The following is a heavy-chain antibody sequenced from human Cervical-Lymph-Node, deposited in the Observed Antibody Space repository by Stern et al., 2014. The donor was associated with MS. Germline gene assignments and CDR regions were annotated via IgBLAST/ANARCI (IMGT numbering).Heavy chain of an antibody. D-gene: IGHD6-13*01. Sequence: DQLLESGGGVVQPWRSLTLSCAASGFTFSRYAMHWVRHAPGTGMEWVAVIWYDGSSPYYADSVTGRFTISRDNSKNTLYLKMNSLRAEDTAVYYCASAYSGTHYYFDYWGQGTLVTVSS. J-gene: IGHJ4*02. V-gene: IGHV3-33*08. CDR3: ASAYSGTHYYFDY. CDR1: GFTFSRYA. CDR2: IWYDGSSP.